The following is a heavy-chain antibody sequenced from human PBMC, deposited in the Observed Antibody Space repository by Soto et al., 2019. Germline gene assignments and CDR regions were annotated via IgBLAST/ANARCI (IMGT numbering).Heavy chain of an antibody. J-gene: IGHJ6*02. D-gene: IGHD6-13*01. V-gene: IGHV1-69*08. CDR2: IIPILGIA. Sequence: QVQLVQSGAEVKKPGSSVKVSCKASGGTFSSYTISWVRQAPGQGLEWMGRIIPILGIANYAQKFQGRVTITADKSTSTAYMELSSLRSEDTAVYYCARDLGRGLSSSWYRYYGMDVWGQGTTVTVSS. CDR1: GGTFSSYT. CDR3: ARDLGRGLSSSWYRYYGMDV.